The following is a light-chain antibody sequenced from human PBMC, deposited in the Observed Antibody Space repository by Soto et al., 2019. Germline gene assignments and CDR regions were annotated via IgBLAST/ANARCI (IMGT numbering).Light chain of an antibody. Sequence: DTQMTPSPSSLYASVGDRVTITCPASQTISSSVNWYQQRPGKAPNLLIYASSSLHSGVPPRFSGSGSGTDFTLTISSLQPEDFATYYCQQIYSTPITFGQGTRLEIK. CDR3: QQIYSTPIT. V-gene: IGKV1-39*01. J-gene: IGKJ5*01. CDR1: QTISSS. CDR2: ASS.